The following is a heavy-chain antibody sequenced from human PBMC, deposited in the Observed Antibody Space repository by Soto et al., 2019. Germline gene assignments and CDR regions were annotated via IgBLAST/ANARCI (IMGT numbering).Heavy chain of an antibody. D-gene: IGHD3-9*01. V-gene: IGHV3-20*04. CDR3: ARGLNYDVLTGFDF. CDR1: GFTFDDYG. CDR2: INWNGGGT. Sequence: GGSLRLSCAASGFTFDDYGMSWVRQAPGKGLEWVSGINWNGGGTAYADSVKGRFTISRDSAKDSLFLQMNSLRAEDTAFYYCARGLNYDVLTGFDFWGQGTLVTVSS. J-gene: IGHJ4*02.